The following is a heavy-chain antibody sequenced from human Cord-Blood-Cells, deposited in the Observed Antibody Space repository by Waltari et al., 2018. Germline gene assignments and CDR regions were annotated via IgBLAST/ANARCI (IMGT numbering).Heavy chain of an antibody. CDR2: IYHSGST. V-gene: IGHV4-38-2*02. D-gene: IGHD7-27*01. Sequence: QVQLQESGPGLVKPSETLSLTCAVSGYSISRGYYWGWIRQPPGKGLEWIGSIYHSGSTYYNPSLKSRVTISVDTSKNQFALKLSSVTAADTAVYYCARDNLGIDYFDYWGQGTLVTVSS. CDR3: ARDNLGIDYFDY. J-gene: IGHJ4*02. CDR1: GYSISRGYY.